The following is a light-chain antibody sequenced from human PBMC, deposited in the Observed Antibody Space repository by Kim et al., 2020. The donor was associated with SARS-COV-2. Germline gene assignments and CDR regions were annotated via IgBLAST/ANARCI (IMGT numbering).Light chain of an antibody. J-gene: IGLJ3*02. CDR3: QVWDSSSDHRV. CDR2: YDS. V-gene: IGLV3-21*04. Sequence: SYELTQPPSVSVAPGKTARITCGGNNIGSKSVHWYQQKPGQAPVLVIYYDSDRPSGLPERFSGSNSGNTATLTISRVEAGDEADYSCQVWDSSSDHRVFG. CDR1: NIGSKS.